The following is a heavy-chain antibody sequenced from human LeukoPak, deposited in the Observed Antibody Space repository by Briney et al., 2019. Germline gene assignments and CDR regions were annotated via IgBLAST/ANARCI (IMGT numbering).Heavy chain of an antibody. V-gene: IGHV3-48*01. CDR2: ISSSSIT. J-gene: IGHJ3*01. Sequence: GGSLRLSCAASGFTFSSYSMNWVRQAPGKGLEWVSYISSSSITYYVDSVKGRFTVSRDNARDSLYLQMNSLRAEDTAVYYCARGHISGRYAFDLWGQGTMVTVSS. CDR3: ARGHISGRYAFDL. CDR1: GFTFSSYS. D-gene: IGHD2-15*01.